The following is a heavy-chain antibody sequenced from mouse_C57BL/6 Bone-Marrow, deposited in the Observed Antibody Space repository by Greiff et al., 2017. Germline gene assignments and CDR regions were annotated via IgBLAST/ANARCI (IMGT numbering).Heavy chain of an antibody. J-gene: IGHJ4*01. D-gene: IGHD1-1*01. CDR2: IYPRSGNT. Sequence: LVESGAELARPGASVKLSCKASGYTFPSYGISWVKQRTGQGLEWIGEIYPRSGNTYYNAKFKGKATLTADKSSSTAYMELRSLTSEDSAVYFCASIYPFYAMDYWGQGTSVTVSS. CDR3: ASIYPFYAMDY. CDR1: GYTFPSYG. V-gene: IGHV1-81*01.